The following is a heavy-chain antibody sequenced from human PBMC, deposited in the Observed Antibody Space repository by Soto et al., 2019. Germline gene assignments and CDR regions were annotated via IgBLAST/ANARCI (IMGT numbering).Heavy chain of an antibody. J-gene: IGHJ3*02. D-gene: IGHD3-22*01. Sequence: QVTLKESGPVLVKPTETLTLTCTVSGFSLSNARMGVSWIRQPPGKALEWLAHIFSNDEKSYRTSLKSRLTLSKDTSKSQVVLTMTNMDHVDTATYYCARMEEIVVDNIRMDAFDIWGQGTMVTVSS. CDR3: ARMEEIVVDNIRMDAFDI. CDR2: IFSNDEK. V-gene: IGHV2-26*01. CDR1: GFSLSNARMG.